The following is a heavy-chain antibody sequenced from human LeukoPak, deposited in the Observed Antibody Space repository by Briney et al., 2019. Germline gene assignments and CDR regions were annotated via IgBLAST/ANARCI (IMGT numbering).Heavy chain of an antibody. CDR3: ARDRPYLDY. J-gene: IGHJ4*02. CDR2: ISAYNGNT. Sequence: ASVKVSFKASGYSFTTYGISWVRQAPGQGLEWMGWISAYNGNTNYAQKFQGKVTMTTDTSTSTAYMELRSLRSDDTAVYYCARDRPYLDYWGQGTLVTVSS. CDR1: GYSFTTYG. V-gene: IGHV1-18*01.